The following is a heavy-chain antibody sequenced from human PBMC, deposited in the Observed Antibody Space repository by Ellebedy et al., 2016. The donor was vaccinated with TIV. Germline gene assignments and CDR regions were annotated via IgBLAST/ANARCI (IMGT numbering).Heavy chain of an antibody. CDR2: INSDGSRT. D-gene: IGHD3-10*01. J-gene: IGHJ4*02. CDR3: ASRGVAVQGADY. Sequence: PGGSLRLSCVASGFTFSTYAMSWVRQAPGKGLVWVSLINSDGSRTTYADSVKGRFTISRDNAKNTLYLQMNSLRAEDTAVYYCASRGVAVQGADYWGQGTLVTVSS. V-gene: IGHV3-74*01. CDR1: GFTFSTYA.